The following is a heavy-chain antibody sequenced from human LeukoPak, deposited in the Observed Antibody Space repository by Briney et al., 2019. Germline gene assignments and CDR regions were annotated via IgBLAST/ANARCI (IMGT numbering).Heavy chain of an antibody. CDR2: ISSSGSTI. CDR1: GVTFSDYY. Sequence: GGSLRLSCAASGVTFSDYYMSWIRQAPGKGLEWVSYISSSGSTIYYADSVKGRFTISRDNAKNSLYLQMNSLRAEDTAVYYCASSTVTTVYYYYGMDVWGQGTTVTVSS. CDR3: ASSTVTTVYYYYGMDV. D-gene: IGHD4-17*01. J-gene: IGHJ6*02. V-gene: IGHV3-11*01.